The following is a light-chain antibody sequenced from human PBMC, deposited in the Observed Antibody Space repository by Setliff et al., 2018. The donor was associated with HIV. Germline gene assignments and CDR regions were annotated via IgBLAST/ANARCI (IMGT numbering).Light chain of an antibody. J-gene: IGLJ3*02. CDR1: SSDVGAYNY. Sequence: ASVSGSPGQSITISCTGTSSDVGAYNYVSWYQQHPGKAPKLLIYDVSNRPSGVSSRFSGSKSGNTASLTISGLQAEDEADYYCTSYTSSSTWVFGGGTQLTVL. CDR2: DVS. V-gene: IGLV2-14*03. CDR3: TSYTSSSTWV.